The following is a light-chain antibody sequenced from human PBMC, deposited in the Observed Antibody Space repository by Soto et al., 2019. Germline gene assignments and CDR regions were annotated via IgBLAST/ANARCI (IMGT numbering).Light chain of an antibody. V-gene: IGKV1-9*01. CDR3: QHLNNYPPFT. CDR1: QDIKTY. J-gene: IGKJ3*01. CDR2: GTF. Sequence: IKLTQSPSSLSASVGDRVSITCRASQDIKTYLAWYQQKRGKAPKLLISGTFTLQSGVPSRFNGSGSGTDFTLTVSRLQPEDFATYYCQHLNNYPPFTFGPGTKVDLE.